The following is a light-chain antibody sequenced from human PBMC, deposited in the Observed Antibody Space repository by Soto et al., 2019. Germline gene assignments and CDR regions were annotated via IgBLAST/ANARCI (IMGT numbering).Light chain of an antibody. J-gene: IGKJ1*01. CDR2: GAS. CDR3: QQYGGSPQT. V-gene: IGKV3-20*01. CDR1: QSVSNY. Sequence: ILLTQSPGTLSLSPGERATLSCRASQSVSNYLAWYQHKPGQAPRLLIYGASSRATGIPDRFSGSGSETDLTLTISRLEPEDFAVYCCQQYGGSPQTFGQGTKV.